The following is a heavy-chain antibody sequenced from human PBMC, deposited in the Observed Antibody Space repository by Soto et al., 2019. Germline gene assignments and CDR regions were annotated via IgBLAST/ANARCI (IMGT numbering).Heavy chain of an antibody. D-gene: IGHD3-22*01. CDR3: AKGRYIYYYDSSGYRDY. CDR1: GFTFSSYA. J-gene: IGHJ4*02. Sequence: GGSLRLSCAASGFTFSSYAMSWVRQAPGKGLEWVSAISGSGGSTYYADSVKGRFTISRDNSKNTLYLQMNSPRAEDTAVYYCAKGRYIYYYDSSGYRDYWGQGTLVTVSA. V-gene: IGHV3-23*01. CDR2: ISGSGGST.